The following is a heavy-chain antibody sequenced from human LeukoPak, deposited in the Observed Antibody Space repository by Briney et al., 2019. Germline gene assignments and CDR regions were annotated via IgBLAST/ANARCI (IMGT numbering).Heavy chain of an antibody. Sequence: GGSLRLSCAASGFTFSSYGMSWVRQAPGKGLEWVSAISGSGGSTYYADSVKGRFTISRDNSKNTLYLQMNSLRAEDTAVYYCARGRTLNGWYFDLWGRGTLVTVSS. D-gene: IGHD1-14*01. CDR2: ISGSGGST. J-gene: IGHJ2*01. V-gene: IGHV3-23*01. CDR1: GFTFSSYG. CDR3: ARGRTLNGWYFDL.